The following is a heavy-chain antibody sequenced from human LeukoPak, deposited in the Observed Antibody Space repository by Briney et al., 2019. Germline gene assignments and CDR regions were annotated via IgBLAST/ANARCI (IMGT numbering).Heavy chain of an antibody. CDR1: GFTFSSYW. J-gene: IGHJ6*02. V-gene: IGHV3-21*01. CDR2: ISSSSSYI. CDR3: ASPLYSSGWYLYGMDV. Sequence: GGSLRLSCAASGFTFSSYWMSWVRQAPGKGLEWVSSISSSSSYIYYADSVKGRFTISRDNAKNSLYLQMNSLRAEDTAVYYCASPLYSSGWYLYGMDVWGQGTTVTVSS. D-gene: IGHD6-19*01.